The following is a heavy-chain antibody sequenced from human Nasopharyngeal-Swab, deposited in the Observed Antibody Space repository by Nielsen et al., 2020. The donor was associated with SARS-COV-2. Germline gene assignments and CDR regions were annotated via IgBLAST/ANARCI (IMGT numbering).Heavy chain of an antibody. CDR2: ISSSSSYI. Sequence: WIRQPPGKGLEWVSSISSSSSYIYYADSVKGRFTISRDNAKSSLYLQMNSLRAEDTAVYYCARGGPYGLMLLISSAFDIWSQGTMVTVSS. D-gene: IGHD4-17*01. J-gene: IGHJ3*02. V-gene: IGHV3-21*01. CDR3: ARGGPYGLMLLISSAFDI.